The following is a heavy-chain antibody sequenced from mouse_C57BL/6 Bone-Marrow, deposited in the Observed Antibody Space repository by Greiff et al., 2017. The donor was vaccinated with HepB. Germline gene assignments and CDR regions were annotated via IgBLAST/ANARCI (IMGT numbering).Heavy chain of an antibody. V-gene: IGHV5-2*01. Sequence: EVKLMESGGGLVQPGESLKLSCESNEYEFPSHDMSWVRKTPEKRLELVAAINSDGGSTYYPDTMERRFIISRDNTKKTLYLQMGSLRSEDTALYYCARHGYYYGSPWFAYWGQGTLVTVSA. D-gene: IGHD1-1*01. CDR2: INSDGGST. CDR1: EYEFPSHD. CDR3: ARHGYYYGSPWFAY. J-gene: IGHJ3*01.